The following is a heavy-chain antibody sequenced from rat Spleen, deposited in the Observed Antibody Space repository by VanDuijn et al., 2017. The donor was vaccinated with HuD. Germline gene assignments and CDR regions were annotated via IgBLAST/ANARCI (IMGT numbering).Heavy chain of an antibody. J-gene: IGHJ2*01. D-gene: IGHD1-9*01. V-gene: IGHV5S23*01. Sequence: EVQLVESGGDLVQPGRSLKLSCAASGFTFSDYNMAWVRQAPKKGLEWVTSINPSGGATYYRDSVKGRFTISRDNAKSTLSLQMDSLRSEDTATYYCARRHYGYTDYFDYWGQGVMVTVSS. CDR3: ARRHYGYTDYFDY. CDR1: GFTFSDYN. CDR2: INPSGGAT.